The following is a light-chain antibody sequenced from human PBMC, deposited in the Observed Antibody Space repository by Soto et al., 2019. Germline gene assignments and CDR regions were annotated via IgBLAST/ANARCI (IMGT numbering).Light chain of an antibody. Sequence: QSVLTQPASVSGSSGQSITISCTGTSSDVGSYNLVSWHQHHPGKAPKLIIYEGHTRPSGVSNRFSGSKSGNTASLTISGLQAEDEADYCCCSYALGSTLVFGGGTKLTVL. CDR1: SSDVGSYNL. J-gene: IGLJ2*01. CDR2: EGH. CDR3: CSYALGSTLV. V-gene: IGLV2-23*01.